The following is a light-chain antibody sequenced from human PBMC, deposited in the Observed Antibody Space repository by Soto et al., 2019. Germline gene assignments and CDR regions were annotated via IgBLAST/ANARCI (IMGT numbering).Light chain of an antibody. CDR1: QTISSW. CDR3: QHYNSYSEA. Sequence: DIQMAPSPSTLSGSVGDRVTITFRASQTISSWLAWYQQKPGKAPKLLIYKASTLKSGVPPRFSGSGSGTEFTLTISSLQPDDFATYYCQHYNSYSEAFGQGTKVDIK. CDR2: KAS. V-gene: IGKV1-5*03. J-gene: IGKJ1*01.